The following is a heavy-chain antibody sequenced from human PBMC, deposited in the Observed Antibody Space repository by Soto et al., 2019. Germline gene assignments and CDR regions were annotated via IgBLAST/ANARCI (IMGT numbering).Heavy chain of an antibody. D-gene: IGHD2-2*01. CDR1: GFTFSSYD. J-gene: IGHJ6*04. CDR3: ARGYCISTSCYGGSGGMDV. Sequence: GGSLRLSCAASGFTFSSYDMHWVRQATGKGLEWVSAIGTAGDTYYPGSVKGRFTISRENAKNSLYLQMNSLRAGDTAVYYCARGYCISTSCYGGSGGMDVWGKGTTVTVAS. CDR2: IGTAGDT. V-gene: IGHV3-13*01.